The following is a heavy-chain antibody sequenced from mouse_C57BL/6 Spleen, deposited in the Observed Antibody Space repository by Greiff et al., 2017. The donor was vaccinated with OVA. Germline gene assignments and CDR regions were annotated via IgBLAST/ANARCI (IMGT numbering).Heavy chain of an antibody. D-gene: IGHD1-2*01. CDR3: ARPINDAMDY. V-gene: IGHV5-4*03. CDR2: ISDGGSYT. J-gene: IGHJ4*01. CDR1: GFTFSSYA. Sequence: EVMLVESGGGLVKPGGSLKLSCAASGFTFSSYAMSWVRQTPEKRLEWVATISDGGSYTYYPDNVKGRFTISRDNAKNNLYLQMSHLKSEDTAMYYCARPINDAMDYWGQGTSVTVSS.